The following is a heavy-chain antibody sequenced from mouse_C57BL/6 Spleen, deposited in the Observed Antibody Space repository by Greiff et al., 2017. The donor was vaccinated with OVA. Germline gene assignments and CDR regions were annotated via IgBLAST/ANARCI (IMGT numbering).Heavy chain of an antibody. V-gene: IGHV1-82*01. J-gene: IGHJ2*01. CDR3: ARHWDFDY. D-gene: IGHD4-1*01. CDR2: IYPGDGDT. Sequence: VKLQQSGPELVKPGASVKISCKASGYAFSSSWMNWVKQRPGKGLEWIGRIYPGDGDTNYNGKFKGKATLTADKSSSTAYMQLSSLTSEDSAVYFCARHWDFDYWGQGTTLTVSS. CDR1: GYAFSSSW.